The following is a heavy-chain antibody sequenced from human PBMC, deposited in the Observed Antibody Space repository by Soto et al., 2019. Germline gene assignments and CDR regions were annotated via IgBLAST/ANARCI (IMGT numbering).Heavy chain of an antibody. CDR3: ARDSLDIVVVPAAYGDVAFDI. V-gene: IGHV1-18*01. CDR1: GYTFTSYG. D-gene: IGHD2-2*03. CDR2: ISAYNGNT. J-gene: IGHJ3*02. Sequence: ASVKLSCKASGYTFTSYGISLVRQAPGQGLEWMGWISAYNGNTNYAQKLQGRVTMTTDTSTSTAYMELRSLRSDDTAVYYCARDSLDIVVVPAAYGDVAFDIWGQGTMVTVSS.